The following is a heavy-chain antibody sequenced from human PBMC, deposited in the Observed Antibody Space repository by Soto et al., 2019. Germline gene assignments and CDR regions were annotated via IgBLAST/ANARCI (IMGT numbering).Heavy chain of an antibody. Sequence: QVQLVESGGGVVQPGRSLRLSCAASGFTLSGYSMHWVRQAPGKGLEWVGVISYDGNKKYYRDSVKGRFSISRDTSNNTVHLQMNSLRPDDTAVYYCARSVAVAGLDYWGQGSLVTVSS. CDR1: GFTLSGYS. CDR3: ARSVAVAGLDY. CDR2: ISYDGNKK. J-gene: IGHJ4*02. D-gene: IGHD6-19*01. V-gene: IGHV3-30-3*01.